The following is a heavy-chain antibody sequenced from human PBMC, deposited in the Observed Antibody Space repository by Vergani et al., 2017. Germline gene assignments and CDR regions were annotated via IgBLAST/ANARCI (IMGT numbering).Heavy chain of an antibody. CDR3: TTDQVSGMYYDFWSGFREPYYYYIDV. J-gene: IGHJ6*03. V-gene: IGHV3-15*01. D-gene: IGHD3-3*01. Sequence: EVQLVESGGGSVKPGGSLRLSCAASGFTFSNAWMSWVRQAPGKGLEWVGRIKSKTEGGTTDYAAPVKGRFTISRDDSKNTLYLQMNSLKTEDTAVYYCTTDQVSGMYYDFWSGFREPYYYYIDVWGKGTTVTVSS. CDR2: IKSKTEGGTT. CDR1: GFTFSNAW.